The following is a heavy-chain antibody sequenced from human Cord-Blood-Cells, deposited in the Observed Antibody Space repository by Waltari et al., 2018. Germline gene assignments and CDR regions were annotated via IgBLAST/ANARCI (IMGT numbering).Heavy chain of an antibody. Sequence: QVQLVHSGAEVKKPGSSVKVSCKASGGTFSSYAIRWVRQAPGQGLEWMGGIIPILGIANYAQKFQGRVTITADKSTSTAYMELSSLRSEDTAVYYCARSRGQQLVLGYYYYYYMDVWGKGTTVTVSS. V-gene: IGHV1-69*10. CDR3: ARSRGQQLVLGYYYYYYMDV. CDR2: IIPILGIA. D-gene: IGHD6-13*01. J-gene: IGHJ6*03. CDR1: GGTFSSYA.